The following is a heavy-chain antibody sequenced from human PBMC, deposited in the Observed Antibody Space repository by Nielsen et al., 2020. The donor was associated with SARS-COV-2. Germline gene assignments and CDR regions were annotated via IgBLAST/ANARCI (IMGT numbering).Heavy chain of an antibody. J-gene: IGHJ4*02. D-gene: IGHD3-22*01. CDR1: GYTFSGYY. Sequence: ASVKVSCKASGYTFSGYYMHWVRQAPGQGLEWMGRINPNSGGTNYAQKFQGRVTMTRDTSISTAYMELSSLRSEDTAVYYCARANYDSSGYPFGRGYFDYWGQGTLVTVSS. CDR2: INPNSGGT. V-gene: IGHV1-2*06. CDR3: ARANYDSSGYPFGRGYFDY.